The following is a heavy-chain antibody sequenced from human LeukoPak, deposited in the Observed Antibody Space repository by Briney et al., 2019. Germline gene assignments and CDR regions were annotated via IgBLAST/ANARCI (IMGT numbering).Heavy chain of an antibody. CDR3: ARQPGAGWFDP. CDR2: INPGDSDT. Sequence: GESLKISCQASGYSFTSSWIGWARQMPGKGLEWMAIINPGDSDTRYSPSFQGQVTISADKSISTVYLQWGSLRASDTAMYYCARQPGAGWFDPWGQGTLVTVSS. J-gene: IGHJ5*02. D-gene: IGHD3-10*01. V-gene: IGHV5-51*01. CDR1: GYSFTSSW.